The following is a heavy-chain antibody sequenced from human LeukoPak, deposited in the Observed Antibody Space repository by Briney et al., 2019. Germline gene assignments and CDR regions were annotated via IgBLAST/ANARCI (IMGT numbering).Heavy chain of an antibody. CDR1: GYSFTSYW. D-gene: IGHD3-3*01. Sequence: GGSLRLSCKGSGYSFTSYWLSWVRQMPGKGLEWMGRIAPSDSYTNYSPSFQGHITISADKSISTAYLQWSSLKASDTAIYYCARGEWLEDYWGQGTLVTVSS. J-gene: IGHJ4*02. CDR2: IAPSDSYT. V-gene: IGHV5-10-1*01. CDR3: ARGEWLEDY.